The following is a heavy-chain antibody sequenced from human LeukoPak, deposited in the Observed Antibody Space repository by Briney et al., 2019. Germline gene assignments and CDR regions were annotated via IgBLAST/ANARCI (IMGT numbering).Heavy chain of an antibody. J-gene: IGHJ4*02. D-gene: IGHD1-26*01. CDR2: ISSSSSTI. CDR3: ARWELPFY. Sequence: PGGSLGLSCAASGFTFSSYSMNWVRQAPGKGLEWVSYISSSSSTIYYADSVKGRFTISRDNAKNSLYLQMNSLRAEDTAVYYCARWELPFYWGQGTLVTVSS. CDR1: GFTFSSYS. V-gene: IGHV3-48*01.